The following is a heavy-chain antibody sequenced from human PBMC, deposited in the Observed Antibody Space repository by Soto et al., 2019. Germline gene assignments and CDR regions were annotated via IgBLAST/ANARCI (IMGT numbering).Heavy chain of an antibody. D-gene: IGHD4-17*01. CDR2: IYYSGST. CDR3: ARHRPNDYGDYEGFDY. Sequence: SETLSLTCTVSGGSISSYYWSWIRQPPGKGLEWIGYIYYSGSTNYNPSLKSRVTISVDTSKNQFSLKLSSVTAADTAVYYCARHRPNDYGDYEGFDYWGQGTLVTVSS. J-gene: IGHJ4*02. V-gene: IGHV4-59*08. CDR1: GGSISSYY.